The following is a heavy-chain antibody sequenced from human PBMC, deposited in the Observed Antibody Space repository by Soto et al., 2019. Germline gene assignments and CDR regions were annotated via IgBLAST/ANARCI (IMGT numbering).Heavy chain of an antibody. CDR2: TYYRSKWYY. Sequence: VQLQQSGPGLVKPSQTLSLTCAISGDSVSSNHATWDWIRQSPSRGLEWLGRTYYRSKWYYDCATPVNXRXPXNXXTSNTPLSPQLNSVTPDDTAVYYCVRLIGNSWLDSWGQGPLVTVSS. V-gene: IGHV6-1*01. J-gene: IGHJ5*01. D-gene: IGHD3-16*01. CDR3: VRLIGNSWLDS. CDR1: GDSVSSNHAT.